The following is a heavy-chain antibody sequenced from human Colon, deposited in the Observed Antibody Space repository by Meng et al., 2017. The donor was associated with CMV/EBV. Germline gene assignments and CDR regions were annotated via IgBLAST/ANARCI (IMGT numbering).Heavy chain of an antibody. D-gene: IGHD3-22*01. Sequence: SETLSLTCTVSGDSISSGDYFWSWIRQPPGKGLEWIGYIYYSGNTYYNPSLKSRLAISIDTSRNQFSLKLSSVTAADTAVYYCARDAEYSYETSGFDYWGQGTLVTVSS. CDR2: IYYSGNT. J-gene: IGHJ4*02. CDR3: ARDAEYSYETSGFDY. V-gene: IGHV4-30-4*08. CDR1: GDSISSGDYF.